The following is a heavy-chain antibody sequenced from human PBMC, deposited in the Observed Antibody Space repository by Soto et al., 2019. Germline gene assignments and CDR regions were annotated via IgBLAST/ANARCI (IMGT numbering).Heavy chain of an antibody. CDR2: INSDGSTT. J-gene: IGHJ4*02. D-gene: IGHD5-12*01. CDR1: GFTFSSYW. CDR3: VRVPTGGYAFSLDDY. Sequence: GGSLRLSCAASGFTFSSYWMHWVRQAPGKGLVWVSRINSDGSTTTYADSVKGRFTISRDNAKNTLYLQMNSLRAEDTAVYFCVRVPTGGYAFSLDDYWGQGTPVTVSS. V-gene: IGHV3-74*01.